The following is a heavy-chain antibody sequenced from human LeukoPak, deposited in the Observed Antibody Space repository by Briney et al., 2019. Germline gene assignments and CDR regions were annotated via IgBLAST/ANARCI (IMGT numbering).Heavy chain of an antibody. CDR1: GYTFSSYW. D-gene: IGHD5-24*01. Sequence: GESLKISCQGFGYTFSSYWNAWVRQRPGKGLEWMGIIYPGGSETRYDPSFQGQVTISADSSTSTAYLQWSSLRASDTAMYYCARASRDGYNQNFDHWGQGTLVTVSS. CDR3: ARASRDGYNQNFDH. V-gene: IGHV5-51*01. J-gene: IGHJ4*02. CDR2: IYPGGSET.